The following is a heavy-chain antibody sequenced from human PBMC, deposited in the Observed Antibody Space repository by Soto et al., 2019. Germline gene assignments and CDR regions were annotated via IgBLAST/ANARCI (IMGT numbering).Heavy chain of an antibody. CDR2: IIPIFGTA. CDR1: GGTFSSYA. CDR3: ARDGRYCSGGSCHGY. J-gene: IGHJ4*02. Sequence: QVPLVQSGAEVKKPGSSVKVSCKASGGTFSSYAISWVRQAPGQGLEWMGGIIPIFGTANYAQKFQGRVTITADESTSTAYRELSSLRAEDTAVYYCARDGRYCSGGSCHGYWGQGTLVTVSS. D-gene: IGHD2-15*01. V-gene: IGHV1-69*01.